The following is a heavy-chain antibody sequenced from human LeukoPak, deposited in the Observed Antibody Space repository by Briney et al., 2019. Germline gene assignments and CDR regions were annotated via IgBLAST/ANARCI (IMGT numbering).Heavy chain of an antibody. Sequence: GGSLRLSCAASGFTFSDHYMSWVRQAPGKGLEWVSYISSSGSTIYYADSVKGRFTISRDNAKNSLYLQMNSLRAEDTAVYYCARSIAADATTFGYWGQGTLVTVSS. CDR3: ARSIAADATTFGY. V-gene: IGHV3-11*01. J-gene: IGHJ4*02. CDR2: ISSSGSTI. D-gene: IGHD6-25*01. CDR1: GFTFSDHY.